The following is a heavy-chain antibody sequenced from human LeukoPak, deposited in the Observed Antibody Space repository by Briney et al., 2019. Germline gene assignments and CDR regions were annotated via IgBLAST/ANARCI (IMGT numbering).Heavy chain of an antibody. Sequence: PGGSLRLSCAASGFSFSSYAMSWVRQAPGKGLEWVSAISGSGGSTYYADSVKGRFTISRDNSKNTLYLQMNSLRAEDTAVYYCAKVMSGSYRSNFDYWGQGTLVTVSS. J-gene: IGHJ4*02. CDR2: ISGSGGST. D-gene: IGHD1-26*01. CDR1: GFSFSSYA. CDR3: AKVMSGSYRSNFDY. V-gene: IGHV3-23*01.